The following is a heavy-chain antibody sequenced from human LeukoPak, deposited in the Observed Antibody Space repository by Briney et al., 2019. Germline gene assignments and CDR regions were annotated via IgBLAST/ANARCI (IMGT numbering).Heavy chain of an antibody. CDR1: GSTFTDSF. V-gene: IGHV1-46*01. J-gene: IGHJ3*02. CDR2: INPSGGSA. CDR3: ARPSGPSFDI. Sequence: ASVKVSCKASGSTFTDSFIHWVRQAPGQGLEWMGIINPSGGSATYAQKFQGRVAMTRDTSTSTVYMELSSLRSEDTAMYYCARPSGPSFDIWGQGTMVTVSS. D-gene: IGHD3-10*01.